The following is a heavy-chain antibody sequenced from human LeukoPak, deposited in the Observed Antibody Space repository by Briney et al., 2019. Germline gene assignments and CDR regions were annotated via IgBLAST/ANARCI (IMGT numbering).Heavy chain of an antibody. V-gene: IGHV1-18*01. CDR1: GYTFTSYG. CDR2: ISAYNGNT. CDR3: ARDREQWLAYSFDY. D-gene: IGHD6-19*01. J-gene: IGHJ4*02. Sequence: GASVKVSCKASGYTFTSYGISWVRQAPGQGLEWMGWISAYNGNTNYAQKLQGRVTMTTDTPTSTAYMELRSLRSDDTAVYYCARDREQWLAYSFDYWGQGTLVTVSS.